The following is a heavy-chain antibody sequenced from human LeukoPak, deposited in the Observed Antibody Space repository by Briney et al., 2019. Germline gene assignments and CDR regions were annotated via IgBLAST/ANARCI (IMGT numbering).Heavy chain of an antibody. V-gene: IGHV3-21*01. CDR3: AKCSGGSYYHSDDY. Sequence: GGSLRLSCAGAGFTFSTYSMNWVRQAPGKGLEWVSSISSGSYRYYADSVKGRFTISRDNAKKSLYLQMNSLRAEDTAVYYCAKCSGGSYYHSDDYWGQGTLVTVSS. CDR1: GFTFSTYS. CDR2: ISSGSYR. J-gene: IGHJ4*02. D-gene: IGHD2-15*01.